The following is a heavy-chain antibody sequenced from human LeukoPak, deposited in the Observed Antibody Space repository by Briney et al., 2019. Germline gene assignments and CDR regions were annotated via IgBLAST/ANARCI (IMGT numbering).Heavy chain of an antibody. CDR1: GLTFSSYW. J-gene: IGHJ6*03. CDR2: IKQDGSEK. Sequence: GGSLRLSCAASGLTFSSYWMSWVRQAPGKGLEWVANIKQDGSEKYYVDSVKGRFTISRDNAKNSLFLQMNSLRAEDTAVYYCARGPGDYDYYYYYMDVWGKGTTVTISS. D-gene: IGHD4-17*01. CDR3: ARGPGDYDYYYYYMDV. V-gene: IGHV3-7*01.